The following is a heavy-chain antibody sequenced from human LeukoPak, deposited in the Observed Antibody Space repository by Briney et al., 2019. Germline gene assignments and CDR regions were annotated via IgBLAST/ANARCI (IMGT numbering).Heavy chain of an antibody. V-gene: IGHV3-30*02. Sequence: GGSLRLSCAASGFTFSSYGMHWVRQAPGKGLEWVTFIRYDGGNKYYADSVKGRFTISRDNSKNTFYLQMNSLRPEDTAVYYCAKSGSTSWYKSSTDWYLDLWGRGTLVTVSS. CDR3: AKSGSTSWYKSSTDWYLDL. CDR2: IRYDGGNK. D-gene: IGHD2-2*01. CDR1: GFTFSSYG. J-gene: IGHJ2*01.